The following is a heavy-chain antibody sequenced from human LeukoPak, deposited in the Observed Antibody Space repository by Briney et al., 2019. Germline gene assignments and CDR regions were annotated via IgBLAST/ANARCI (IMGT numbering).Heavy chain of an antibody. CDR3: AREAPMVRGVIDY. D-gene: IGHD3-10*01. CDR2: MNPNSGNT. J-gene: IGHJ4*02. V-gene: IGHV1-8*02. CDR1: GYTFTSYG. Sequence: GASVKVSCKASGYTFTSYGIRWVRQAPGQGLEWMGWMNPNSGNTGYAQKFQGRVTMTRNTSISTAYMELSSLRSEDTAVYYCAREAPMVRGVIDYWGQGTLVTVSS.